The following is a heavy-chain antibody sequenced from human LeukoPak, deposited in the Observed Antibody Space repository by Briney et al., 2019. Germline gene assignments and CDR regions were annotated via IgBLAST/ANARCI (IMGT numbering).Heavy chain of an antibody. Sequence: PSETLSLTCAVSGGSISSGGYSWSWIRQPPGKGLEWIGYIYHSGSTYYNPSLKSRVTISVDRSKNQFSLKLSSVTAADTAVYYCASRQLELDYWGQGTLVTVSS. D-gene: IGHD1-1*01. CDR1: GGSISSGGYS. CDR2: IYHSGST. J-gene: IGHJ4*02. CDR3: ASRQLELDY. V-gene: IGHV4-30-2*01.